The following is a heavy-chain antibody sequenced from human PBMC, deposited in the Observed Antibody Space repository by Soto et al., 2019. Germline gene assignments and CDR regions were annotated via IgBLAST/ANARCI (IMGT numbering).Heavy chain of an antibody. J-gene: IGHJ6*02. CDR3: ARDEWIQLWLRPYYYYYGMDV. CDR1: GFTFSSYW. D-gene: IGHD5-18*01. CDR2: IKQDGSEK. V-gene: IGHV3-7*03. Sequence: VQLVESGGGLVQPGGSLRLSCAASGFTFSSYWMSWVRQAPGKGLEWVANIKQDGSEKYYVDSVKGRFTISRDNAKNSLYLQMNSLRAEDTAVYYCARDEWIQLWLRPYYYYYGMDVWGQGTTVTVSS.